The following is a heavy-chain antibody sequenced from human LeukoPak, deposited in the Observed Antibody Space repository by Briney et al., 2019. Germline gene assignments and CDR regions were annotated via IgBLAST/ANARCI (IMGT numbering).Heavy chain of an antibody. CDR1: GFTLSSYW. V-gene: IGHV3-7*01. Sequence: GGSLRLSCAASGFTLSSYWMSWVRQAPGKGLEWVANIKQDGSEKYYVDSVKGRFTISRDNAKNSLYLQMNSLRAEDTAVYYCARDPDLYDYWGQGTLVTVSS. CDR3: ARDPDLYDY. D-gene: IGHD2-8*01. J-gene: IGHJ4*02. CDR2: IKQDGSEK.